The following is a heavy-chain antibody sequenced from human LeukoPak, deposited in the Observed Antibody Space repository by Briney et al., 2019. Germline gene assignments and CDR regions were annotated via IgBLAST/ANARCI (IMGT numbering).Heavy chain of an antibody. CDR2: IYPDDSDT. CDR1: GYSFTSYW. V-gene: IGHV5-51*01. CDR3: ARIRKDPRDCSSTSCTYYFDY. J-gene: IGHJ4*02. D-gene: IGHD2-2*01. Sequence: GESLKISCKGSGYSFTSYWIGWVRQMPGKGLEWMGIIYPDDSDTRYSPSFQGQVTISADKSISTAYLQWSSLKASDTAMYYCARIRKDPRDCSSTSCTYYFDYWRQGTLVTVSS.